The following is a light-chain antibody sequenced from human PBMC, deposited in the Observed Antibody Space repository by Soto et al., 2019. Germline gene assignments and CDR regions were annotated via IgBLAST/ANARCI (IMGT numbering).Light chain of an antibody. CDR3: QQYNSYSPVLT. J-gene: IGKJ4*01. Sequence: DIQMTQSPSTLSASVGDRVTITCRASQSISSWLAWYQQKPGKAPKLLIYDAYSLESGVPSRFSGSGSGTEFTLDICSLQPDVFATYYCQQYNSYSPVLTFGGGTKVEIK. CDR2: DAY. CDR1: QSISSW. V-gene: IGKV1-5*01.